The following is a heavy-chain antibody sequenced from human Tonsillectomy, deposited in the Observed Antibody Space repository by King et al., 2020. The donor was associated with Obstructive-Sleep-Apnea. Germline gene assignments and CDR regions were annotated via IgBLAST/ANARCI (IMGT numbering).Heavy chain of an antibody. CDR2: INTNTGNP. D-gene: IGHD3-22*01. CDR3: ASRYDSSGYYYTFHYYGLDV. CDR1: GYTFTSYA. V-gene: IGHV7-4-1*02. J-gene: IGHJ6*02. Sequence: QLVQSGSELKKPGASVKVSCKASGYTFTSYAMNWVRQAPGQGLEWMGWINTNTGNPTYAQGFTGRFVFSLDTSVSTAYLQISSLKAEDTAVYYCASRYDSSGYYYTFHYYGLDVWGQGTTVTVSS.